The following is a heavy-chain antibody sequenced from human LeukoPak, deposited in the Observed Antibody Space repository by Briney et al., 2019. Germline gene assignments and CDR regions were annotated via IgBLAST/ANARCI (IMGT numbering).Heavy chain of an antibody. J-gene: IGHJ4*02. V-gene: IGHV3-30*04. Sequence: PGRSLRLSCAASGFTFSSYAMHWVRQAPGKGLEWVAVISYDGSNKYYADSVKGRFTISRDNPKNTLYLQMNSLRAEDTAVYYCAREGGRYFDYWGQGTLVTVSS. CDR2: ISYDGSNK. D-gene: IGHD3-16*01. CDR1: GFTFSSYA. CDR3: AREGGRYFDY.